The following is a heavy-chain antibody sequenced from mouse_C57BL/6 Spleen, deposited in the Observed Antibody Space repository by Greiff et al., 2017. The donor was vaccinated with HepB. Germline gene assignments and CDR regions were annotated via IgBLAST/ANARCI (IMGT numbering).Heavy chain of an antibody. Sequence: EVKLMESGPELVKPGASVKISCKASGYSFTDYNMNWVKQSNGKSLEWIGVINPNYGTTSYNQKFKGKATLTVDQSSSTAYMQLNSLTSEDSAVYYCARCYYYGSSYGGWYFDVWGTGTTVTVSS. D-gene: IGHD1-1*01. J-gene: IGHJ1*03. CDR2: INPNYGTT. CDR1: GYSFTDYN. V-gene: IGHV1-39*01. CDR3: ARCYYYGSSYGGWYFDV.